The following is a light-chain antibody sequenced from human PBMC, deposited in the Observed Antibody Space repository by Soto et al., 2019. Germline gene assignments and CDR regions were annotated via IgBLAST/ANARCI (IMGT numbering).Light chain of an antibody. CDR3: QVWDCSSDTVV. V-gene: IGLV3-21*02. CDR1: NIGGRN. CDR2: DDS. J-gene: IGLJ2*01. Sequence: SSELTQPPSVSVAPGQTARIACGGNNIGGRNVHWYQQKPGQAPVLVVYDDSDRPSGIPERISGSKSGNTAALTISRVEAGDEADYYCQVWDCSSDTVVFGGGTKLTVL.